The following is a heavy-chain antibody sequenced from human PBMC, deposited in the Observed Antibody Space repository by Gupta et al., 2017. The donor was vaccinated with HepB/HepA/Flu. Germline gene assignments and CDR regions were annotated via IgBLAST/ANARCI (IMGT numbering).Heavy chain of an antibody. Sequence: QVQLVESGGGVVQPGRSLRLSCAASGFTFSSYAMHWVRQAPGKGLEWVAVISYDGSNKYYADSVKGRFTISRDNSKNTLYLQMNSLRAEDTAVYYCARDKGVTFGGVIDYYYYGMDVWGQGTTVTVSS. CDR1: GFTFSSYA. D-gene: IGHD3-16*02. J-gene: IGHJ6*02. V-gene: IGHV3-30-3*01. CDR3: ARDKGVTFGGVIDYYYYGMDV. CDR2: ISYDGSNK.